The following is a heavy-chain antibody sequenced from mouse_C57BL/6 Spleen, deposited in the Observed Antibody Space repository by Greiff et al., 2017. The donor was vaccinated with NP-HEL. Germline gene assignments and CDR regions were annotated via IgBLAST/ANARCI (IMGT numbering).Heavy chain of an antibody. CDR3: ARSVTTVPYYFDY. Sequence: VQLQQSGPELVKPGASVKLTCKASGYTFTSYDINWVKQRPGQGLEWIGWIYPRDGSTKYNEKFTGKATLTVSPSSSTAYMELHSMTSEDSAVYFCARSVTTVPYYFDYWGQGTTLTVSS. J-gene: IGHJ2*01. CDR1: GYTFTSYD. V-gene: IGHV1-85*01. D-gene: IGHD1-1*01. CDR2: IYPRDGST.